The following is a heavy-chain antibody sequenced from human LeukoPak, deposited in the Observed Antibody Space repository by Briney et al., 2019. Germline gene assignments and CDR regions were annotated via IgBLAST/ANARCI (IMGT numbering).Heavy chain of an antibody. D-gene: IGHD2-8*01. CDR2: ISGSGGST. CDR3: AKDPFYCTNGVCSQYYFDY. J-gene: IGHJ4*02. CDR1: GFTFSSYA. Sequence: GGSLRLSRATSGFTFSSYAMSWVRQAPGKGLEWVSAISGSGGSTYYADSVKGRFTISRDNSKNTLYLQMNSLRAEDTAVYYCAKDPFYCTNGVCSQYYFDYWGQGTLVTVSP. V-gene: IGHV3-23*01.